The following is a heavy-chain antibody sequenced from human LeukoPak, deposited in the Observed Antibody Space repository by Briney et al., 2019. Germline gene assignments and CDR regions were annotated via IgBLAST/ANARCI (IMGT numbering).Heavy chain of an antibody. D-gene: IGHD6-6*01. CDR3: ARDLAARHFDY. V-gene: IGHV3-33*08. Sequence: PGRSLRLSCAASGFTFSSYAMHWVRQAPGKGLEWVAVIWYDGSKKYYGDSVKGRFTISRDNSENTLYLQMNSLRGEDTAIYYCARDLAARHFDYWGQGTLVTVSS. J-gene: IGHJ4*02. CDR1: GFTFSSYA. CDR2: IWYDGSKK.